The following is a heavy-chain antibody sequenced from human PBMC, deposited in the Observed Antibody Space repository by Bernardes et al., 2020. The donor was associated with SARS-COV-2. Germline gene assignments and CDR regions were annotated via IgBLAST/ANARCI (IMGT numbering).Heavy chain of an antibody. Sequence: GGSLRLSCAASGFAFSDYSMNWVRQAPGKGLEWISYISSISSTIYYSDSVKGRFTISRDNAKNSLYLQMNSLRAEDTAVYYCARVDFSNLYYFDYWGQGTPVTVSS. V-gene: IGHV3-48*01. J-gene: IGHJ4*02. D-gene: IGHD4-4*01. CDR1: GFAFSDYS. CDR2: ISSISSTI. CDR3: ARVDFSNLYYFDY.